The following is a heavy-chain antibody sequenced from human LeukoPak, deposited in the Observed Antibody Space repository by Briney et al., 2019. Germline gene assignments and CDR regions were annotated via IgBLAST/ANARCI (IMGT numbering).Heavy chain of an antibody. CDR2: INPGGGST. J-gene: IGHJ5*02. CDR3: AREAVEYCSGGSCSNWFDP. CDR1: EYTFTSYY. V-gene: IGHV1-46*01. D-gene: IGHD2-15*01. Sequence: GASVKDSCKASEYTFTSYYMHWVRQAPGQGLEWMGIINPGGGSTSYAQKFQGRVTMTRDTSTSTVYMELSSLRSEDTAVYYCAREAVEYCSGGSCSNWFDPWGQGTLVTVSS.